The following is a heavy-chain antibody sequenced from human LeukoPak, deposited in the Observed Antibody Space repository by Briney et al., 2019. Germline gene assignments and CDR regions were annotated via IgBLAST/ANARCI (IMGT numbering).Heavy chain of an antibody. D-gene: IGHD6-19*01. CDR3: AKDEVAVAGFDY. J-gene: IGHJ4*02. CDR1: GFPFSSYA. CDR2: ICGSGGST. V-gene: IGHV3-23*01. Sequence: PGGSLRLSCAASGFPFSSYAMSWVRQAPGKGLEWVSAICGSGGSTYYADSVKGRFTISRDNSKNTLYLQMNSLRAEDTAVYYCAKDEVAVAGFDYWGQGTLVTVSS.